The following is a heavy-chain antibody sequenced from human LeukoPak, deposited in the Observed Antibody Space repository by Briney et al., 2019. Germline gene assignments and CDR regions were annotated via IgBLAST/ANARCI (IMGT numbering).Heavy chain of an antibody. J-gene: IGHJ4*02. CDR1: GGSISTSNYY. D-gene: IGHD1-14*01. CDR3: ARHARYFYYFDY. CDR2: IFYSGST. V-gene: IGHV4-39*01. Sequence: PSETLSLTCTVSGGSISTSNYYWGWIRQPPGKGLEWIGNIFYSGSTYYSPSLKSRVTISLDTSRNQFSLKLNSVTAADTAVYYCARHARYFYYFDYWGQGTLVTVSS.